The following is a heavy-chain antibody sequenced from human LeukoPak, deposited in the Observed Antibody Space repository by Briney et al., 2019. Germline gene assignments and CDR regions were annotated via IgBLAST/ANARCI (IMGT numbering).Heavy chain of an antibody. CDR1: GFTFSRYE. J-gene: IGHJ4*02. CDR2: INSDGSSI. CDR3: AREGRVSGYDFDC. D-gene: IGHD5-12*01. V-gene: IGHV3-74*03. Sequence: GGSLRLSCAASGFTFSRYEMNWVRQAPGKGLVWVSRINSDGSSITYADSAKGRFTISRDNAKNTLYLQMNSLRVEDTAVYYCAREGRVSGYDFDCWGQGTLVTVSS.